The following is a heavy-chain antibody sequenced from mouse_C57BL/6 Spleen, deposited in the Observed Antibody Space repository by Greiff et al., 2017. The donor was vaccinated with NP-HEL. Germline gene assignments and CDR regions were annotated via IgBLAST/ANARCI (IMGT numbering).Heavy chain of an antibody. Sequence: VQLQQSGPELVKPGASVKLSCKASGYAFSSSWMNWVKQRPGKGLEWIGRIYPGDGDTNYNGKFKGKATLTADKSSSTAYMQLSSLTSEDSAVYVCARCPNWATGNYFDYWGQGTTLTVSS. D-gene: IGHD4-1*01. V-gene: IGHV1-82*01. CDR2: IYPGDGDT. CDR1: GYAFSSSW. CDR3: ARCPNWATGNYFDY. J-gene: IGHJ2*01.